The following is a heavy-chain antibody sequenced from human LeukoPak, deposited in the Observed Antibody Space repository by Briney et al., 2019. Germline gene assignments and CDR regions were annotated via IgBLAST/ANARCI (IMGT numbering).Heavy chain of an antibody. Sequence: SETLSLTCTVSGGSISSYYWSWIRQPAGKGLEWIGRIYISGSTNYNPSLKSRVTMSVDTSKDQFSLKLSSVTAADTAVYYCARDRGTWNDDGFDYWGQGTLVTVSS. CDR2: IYISGST. V-gene: IGHV4-4*07. D-gene: IGHD1-1*01. J-gene: IGHJ4*02. CDR3: ARDRGTWNDDGFDY. CDR1: GGSISSYY.